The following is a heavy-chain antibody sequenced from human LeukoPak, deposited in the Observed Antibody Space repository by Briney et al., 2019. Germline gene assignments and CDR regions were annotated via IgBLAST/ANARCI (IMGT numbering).Heavy chain of an antibody. CDR3: ARDRNYYDSSGYYRYVDY. D-gene: IGHD3-22*01. V-gene: IGHV3-48*01. CDR2: IGSSSGTI. CDR1: GFTFSGYS. Sequence: GGSLRLSCAASGFTFSGYSMNWVRLAPGKGLEWVSYIGSSSGTIDYTDSVKGRFTISRDNAKNSLYLQMNSLRAEDTAVYYCARDRNYYDSSGYYRYVDYWGQGTPATVSS. J-gene: IGHJ4*02.